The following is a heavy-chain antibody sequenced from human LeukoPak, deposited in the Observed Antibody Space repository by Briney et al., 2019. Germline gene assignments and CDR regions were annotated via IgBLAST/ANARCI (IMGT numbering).Heavy chain of an antibody. Sequence: PSDTLSLTCTVSGGSISTYYWSWIRQPAAKGLEWIGRIYTSGSTNYNPSLKSRVTMSVDTSKNQFSLKLSSVTAADTAVYYCARINCSSTSCHGHDFYYSYGMDVWGQGTTVTVSS. V-gene: IGHV4-4*07. CDR3: ARINCSSTSCHGHDFYYSYGMDV. J-gene: IGHJ6*02. CDR2: IYTSGST. D-gene: IGHD2-2*01. CDR1: GGSISTYY.